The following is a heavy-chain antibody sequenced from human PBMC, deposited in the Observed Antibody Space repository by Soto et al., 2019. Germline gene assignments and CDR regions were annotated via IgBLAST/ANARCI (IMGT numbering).Heavy chain of an antibody. CDR2: IYHSGST. V-gene: IGHV4-30-2*01. CDR3: ARESESGAFDI. Sequence: SETLSLTCAVSGGSISGGGYSWSWIRQPPGKGLEWIGYIYHSGSTYYNPSLKSRVTISVDRSKNQFSLKLSSVTAADTAVYYCARESESGAFDIWGQGTMVTVSS. CDR1: GGSISGGGYS. J-gene: IGHJ3*02.